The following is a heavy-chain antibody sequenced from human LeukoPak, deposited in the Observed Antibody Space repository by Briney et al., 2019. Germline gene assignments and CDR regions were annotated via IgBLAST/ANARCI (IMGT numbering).Heavy chain of an antibody. J-gene: IGHJ6*02. Sequence: GGSLRLPCAASGFTFSSYAMSWVRQAPGKGLEWVSAISGSGGSTYYADSVKGRFTISRDNSKNTLYLQMNSLRAEDTAVYYCAKSAGIYYYYGMDVWGQGTTVTVSS. CDR2: ISGSGGST. D-gene: IGHD3-10*01. CDR3: AKSAGIYYYYGMDV. CDR1: GFTFSSYA. V-gene: IGHV3-23*01.